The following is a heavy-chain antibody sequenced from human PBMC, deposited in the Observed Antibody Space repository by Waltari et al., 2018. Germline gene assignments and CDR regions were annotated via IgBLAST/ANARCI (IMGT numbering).Heavy chain of an antibody. Sequence: QVQLQESGPGLVKPSETLSLTCTVSGYSISSGYYWGWIRQPPGKGLEWIGSIYHSGSTYYNPSLKSRVTISVDTSKNQFSLKLSSVTAADTAVYYCARMGETGIIHYYYYMDVWGKGTTVTISS. CDR1: GYSISSGYY. CDR3: ARMGETGIIHYYYYMDV. J-gene: IGHJ6*03. V-gene: IGHV4-38-2*02. CDR2: IYHSGST. D-gene: IGHD1-1*01.